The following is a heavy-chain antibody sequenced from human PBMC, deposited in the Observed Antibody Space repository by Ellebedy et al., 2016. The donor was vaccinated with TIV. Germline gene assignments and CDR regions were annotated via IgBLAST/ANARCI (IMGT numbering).Heavy chain of an antibody. CDR2: IYPGDSDT. J-gene: IGHJ4*02. CDR3: ARHGQPILIAAAGTGHFDY. V-gene: IGHV5-51*01. CDR1: GYSFTSYW. Sequence: GESLKISXKGSGYSFTSYWIGWVRQMPGKGLEWMGIIYPGDSDTRYSPSFQGQVTISADKSISTAYLQWSSLKASDTAMYYCARHGQPILIAAAGTGHFDYWGQGTLVTVSS. D-gene: IGHD6-13*01.